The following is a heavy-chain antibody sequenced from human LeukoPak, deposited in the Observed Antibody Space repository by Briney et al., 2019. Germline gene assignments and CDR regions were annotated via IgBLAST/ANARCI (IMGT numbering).Heavy chain of an antibody. Sequence: ASVKVSCKASGYTFTDYYIHWVRQAPGQGVEWMGWVSPNNGDTNYAQKFQGRVTMTRDTTINTAYMELSRLRSDDTAVYYCARAGVVVVPAYYMDVWGKGTTVTVSS. V-gene: IGHV1-2*02. CDR2: VSPNNGDT. D-gene: IGHD2-2*01. J-gene: IGHJ6*03. CDR1: GYTFTDYY. CDR3: ARAGVVVVPAYYMDV.